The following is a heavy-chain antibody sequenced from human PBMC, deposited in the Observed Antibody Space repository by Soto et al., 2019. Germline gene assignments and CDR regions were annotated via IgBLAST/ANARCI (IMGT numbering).Heavy chain of an antibody. CDR3: ARHIAVAGDFDY. Sequence: QLQLQESGPGLVKPSETLSLTCTVSGGSISSSSYYWGWIRQPPGKGLVWIGSIYYSGSTYYNPSLKSRVTISVDTSKNQFSLKLSSVTAADTAVYYCARHIAVAGDFDYWGQGTLVTVSS. V-gene: IGHV4-39*01. CDR1: GGSISSSSYY. CDR2: IYYSGST. J-gene: IGHJ4*02. D-gene: IGHD6-19*01.